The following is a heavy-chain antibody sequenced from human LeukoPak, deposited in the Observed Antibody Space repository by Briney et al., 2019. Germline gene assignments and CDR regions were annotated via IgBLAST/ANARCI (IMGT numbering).Heavy chain of an antibody. CDR1: GFTFSSYA. J-gene: IGHJ1*01. Sequence: GGSLRLSCAASGFTFSSYAMSWVRQAPGKGLEWVSAISGSGGSTYYADSVKGRFTISGDNSKNTLYLQMNSLRAEDTAVYYCAKFCSGGSCYSYFQHWGQGTLVTVSS. V-gene: IGHV3-23*01. CDR3: AKFCSGGSCYSYFQH. D-gene: IGHD2-15*01. CDR2: ISGSGGST.